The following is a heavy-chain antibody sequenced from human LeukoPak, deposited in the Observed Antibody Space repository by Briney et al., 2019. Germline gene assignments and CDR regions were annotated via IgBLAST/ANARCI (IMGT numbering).Heavy chain of an antibody. D-gene: IGHD1-26*01. CDR1: GGSISSGSYY. Sequence: SETLSLTCTVSGGSISSGSYYWSWIRQPAGKGLEWIGRIYTSGSTNYNPSLKSRVTISVDTSKNQFSLKLSSVTAADTAVYYCARVAVGATRGAFDIWGQGTMVTVSS. J-gene: IGHJ3*02. V-gene: IGHV4-61*02. CDR2: IYTSGST. CDR3: ARVAVGATRGAFDI.